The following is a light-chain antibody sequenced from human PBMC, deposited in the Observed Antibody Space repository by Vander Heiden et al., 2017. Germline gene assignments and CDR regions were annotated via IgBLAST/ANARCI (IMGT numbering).Light chain of an antibody. CDR1: NIGSKS. J-gene: IGLJ1*01. V-gene: IGLV3-21*02. Sequence: SYVLPHPPPAPLAPGQTARITCGGNNIGSKSVHWYQQKPGQAPVLVVYDDSDRPSGIPERFSGSNSGNTATLTISRVEAGDEADYYCQVWDSSSDHPYVFGTGTKVTVL. CDR2: DDS. CDR3: QVWDSSSDHPYV.